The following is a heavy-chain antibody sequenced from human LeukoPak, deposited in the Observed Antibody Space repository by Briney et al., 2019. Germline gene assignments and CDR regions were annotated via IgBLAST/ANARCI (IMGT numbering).Heavy chain of an antibody. D-gene: IGHD3-10*01. V-gene: IGHV3-30-3*01. CDR1: DFTFIAFA. J-gene: IGHJ4*02. Sequence: GGPLGFSCAAPDFTFIAFAMHGAGQPPGRGWGGVAVISYDGSNKYYADSVKGRFTISRDNSKDTLYLQMNSLRAEDTAVYYCARDLRLWFGEFDYWGQGTLVTVSS. CDR3: ARDLRLWFGEFDY. CDR2: ISYDGSNK.